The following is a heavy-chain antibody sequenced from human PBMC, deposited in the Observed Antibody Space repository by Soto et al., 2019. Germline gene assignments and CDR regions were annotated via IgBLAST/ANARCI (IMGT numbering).Heavy chain of an antibody. D-gene: IGHD3-10*01. CDR3: ARDKIWFGKLVYYYGIDV. CDR2: IYYSGTT. V-gene: IGHV4-30-4*01. Sequence: QVQLQESGPGLVKPSQTLSLTCTVSGGSISSGDYYWSWIRQPPGKGLEWIGYIYYSGTTNYNPSSIIIVTISVDTAKNQFSLKLSSVTAADTAVYYCARDKIWFGKLVYYYGIDVWGQGTTVTVSS. J-gene: IGHJ6*02. CDR1: GGSISSGDYY.